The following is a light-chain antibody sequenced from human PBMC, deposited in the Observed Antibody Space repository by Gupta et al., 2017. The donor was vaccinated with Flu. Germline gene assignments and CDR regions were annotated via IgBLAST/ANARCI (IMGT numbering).Light chain of an antibody. CDR2: DAS. J-gene: IGKJ2*01. Sequence: EIVLTQSPATLSLSPGERATLSCRASQSFSSYLAWYQQKPGQAPRLLIYDASNRATGIPARFSGSGSGTDFTLTISSLAPEDFAVYYCQQRSNWPTFGQGTKLEIK. V-gene: IGKV3-11*01. CDR3: QQRSNWPT. CDR1: QSFSSY.